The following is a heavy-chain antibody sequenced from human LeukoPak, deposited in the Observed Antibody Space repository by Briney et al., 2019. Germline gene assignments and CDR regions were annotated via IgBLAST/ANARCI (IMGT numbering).Heavy chain of an antibody. D-gene: IGHD3-9*01. CDR1: GFTFSSYA. J-gene: IGHJ4*02. CDR3: ATSPNFDWLPDYFDY. Sequence: GSLRLSCAASGFTFSSYAMSWVRQAPGKGLEWVSAISGSGGSTYYADSVKGRFTISRDNSKNTLYLQMNSLRAEDTAVYYCATSPNFDWLPDYFDYWGQGTLVTVSS. V-gene: IGHV3-23*01. CDR2: ISGSGGST.